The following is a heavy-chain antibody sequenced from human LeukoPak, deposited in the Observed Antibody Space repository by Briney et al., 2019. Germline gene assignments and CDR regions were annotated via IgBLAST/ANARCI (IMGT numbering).Heavy chain of an antibody. CDR1: GFTFSSFS. Sequence: PGGSLRLSCAASGFTFSSFSMNWVRQAPGKGLEWISYISNSGSDISYADSVKGRFTISRDNAKNTLYLQMNSLRAEDTAVYYCARARPSSFEDWGQGTLVTVSS. D-gene: IGHD1-1*01. V-gene: IGHV3-21*05. CDR3: ARARPSSFED. CDR2: ISNSGSDI. J-gene: IGHJ4*02.